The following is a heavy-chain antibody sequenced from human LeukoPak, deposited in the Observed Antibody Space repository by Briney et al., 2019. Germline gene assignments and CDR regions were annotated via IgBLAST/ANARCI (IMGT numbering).Heavy chain of an antibody. Sequence: GGSLRLSCAASGFTFDDYAMHWVRQAPGKGLEWVSGINWNGGSTGYADSVKGRFTISRDNAKNSLYLQMNSLRAEDTALYYCARGVPYVWGSYRYLYFDYWGQGTLVTVSS. V-gene: IGHV3-20*04. J-gene: IGHJ4*02. D-gene: IGHD3-16*02. CDR1: GFTFDDYA. CDR3: ARGVPYVWGSYRYLYFDY. CDR2: INWNGGST.